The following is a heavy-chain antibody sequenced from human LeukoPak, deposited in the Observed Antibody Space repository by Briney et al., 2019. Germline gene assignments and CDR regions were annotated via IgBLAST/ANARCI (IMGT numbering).Heavy chain of an antibody. V-gene: IGHV1-24*01. J-gene: IGHJ3*02. CDR1: GYTLTELS. D-gene: IGHD5-18*01. Sequence: GASVKVSRKVSGYTLTELSMHWVRQAPGKGLEWMGGFDPEDGETIYAQKFQGRVTMTEDTSTDTAYMELSSLRPEDTAVYYCATVSRYIYGYFDAFDIWGQGTMVTVSS. CDR3: ATVSRYIYGYFDAFDI. CDR2: FDPEDGET.